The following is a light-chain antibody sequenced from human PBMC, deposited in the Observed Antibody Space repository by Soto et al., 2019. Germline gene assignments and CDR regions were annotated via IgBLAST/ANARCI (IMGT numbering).Light chain of an antibody. CDR3: QQYGHSPLLYT. CDR1: QSVTNNF. V-gene: IGKV3-20*01. CDR2: GAS. Sequence: EIVLTQSPGTLSLSPGERATLSCRASQSVTNNFLAWYQQKPGQAPRLLIYGASTRAAGVPDRFSGSGSGTDFTLTITRLEPEDFAVYYCQQYGHSPLLYTFGQGTKLGVK. J-gene: IGKJ2*01.